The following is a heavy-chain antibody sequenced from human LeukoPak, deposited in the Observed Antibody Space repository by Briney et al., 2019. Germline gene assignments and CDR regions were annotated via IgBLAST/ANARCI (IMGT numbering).Heavy chain of an antibody. CDR3: AKDLYGGASRSYYFGY. J-gene: IGHJ4*02. CDR1: GFTFSSYA. D-gene: IGHD3-16*01. CDR2: ISGSGGST. Sequence: PGGSLRLSCAASGFTFSSYAMSWVRQAPGKGLEWVSAISGSGGSTYYADSVKGRFTISRDNSKNTLYLQMNSLRAEDTAVYYCAKDLYGGASRSYYFGYWGQGTLVTVSS. V-gene: IGHV3-23*01.